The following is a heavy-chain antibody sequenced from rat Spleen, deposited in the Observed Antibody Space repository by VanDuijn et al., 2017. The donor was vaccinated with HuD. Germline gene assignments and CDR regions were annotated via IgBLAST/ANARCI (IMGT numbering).Heavy chain of an antibody. Sequence: EVQLVESGGGLVQPGRSLKLSCAASGFTFSNYYMAWVRQAPTKGLEWVAYISAGGDNTYYRDSVKGRFTISRDNAKSTLYLHMDSLRSEDTATYYCTTDTFYDGTYYPGGFDYWGQGVMVTVSS. J-gene: IGHJ2*01. D-gene: IGHD1-12*02. CDR1: GFTFSNYY. CDR3: TTDTFYDGTYYPGGFDY. V-gene: IGHV5-27*01. CDR2: ISAGGDNT.